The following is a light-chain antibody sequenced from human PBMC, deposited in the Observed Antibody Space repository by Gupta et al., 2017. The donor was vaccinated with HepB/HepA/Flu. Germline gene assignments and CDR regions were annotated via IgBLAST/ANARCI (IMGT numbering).Light chain of an antibody. V-gene: IGKV3-20*01. Sequence: EVVLTQSPCTLSLSPGERATLSCRASQSVGSSYLAWYQQKPGQSPRILIYGASSRATGIPDRFNGSGSGTDFTLTISRLEPEDFAVYYCQQYGSSPWTFGQGTKVEIK. CDR2: GAS. CDR3: QQYGSSPWT. CDR1: QSVGSSY. J-gene: IGKJ1*01.